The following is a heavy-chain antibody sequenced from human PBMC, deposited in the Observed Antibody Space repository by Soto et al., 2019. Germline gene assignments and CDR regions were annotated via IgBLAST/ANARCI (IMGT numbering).Heavy chain of an antibody. CDR2: ISDSGGTS. D-gene: IGHD1-26*01. J-gene: IGHJ4*02. V-gene: IGHV3-23*04. CDR1: GFIFSNYV. Sequence: EVQLVDSGGGLVQPGGSLRHCCAASGFIFSNYVMSWVRQAPGKGLEWVSSISDSGGTSYYADSVKGRFTISRDNSKNTLYLQMNSLRAEDTAIYYCAKRPRALLTFDYCGQGTLVTVSS. CDR3: AKRPRALLTFDY.